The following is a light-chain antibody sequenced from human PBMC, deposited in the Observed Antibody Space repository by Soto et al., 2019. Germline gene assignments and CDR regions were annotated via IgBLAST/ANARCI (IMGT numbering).Light chain of an antibody. Sequence: IVMTQSPATLSVSPWERATLSCRASQSVSSNLAWYQQKPGQAPRLLIYGASTRATGIPDRFSGSGSGTDFTLTIGRLEPEDFAVYYCQQYGSSYPWTFGQGTKVDIK. V-gene: IGKV3-20*01. CDR1: QSVSSN. J-gene: IGKJ1*01. CDR3: QQYGSSYPWT. CDR2: GAS.